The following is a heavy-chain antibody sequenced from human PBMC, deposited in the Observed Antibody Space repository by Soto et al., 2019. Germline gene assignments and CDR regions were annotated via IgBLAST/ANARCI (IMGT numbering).Heavy chain of an antibody. CDR1: GGSYKSGSYS. J-gene: IGHJ6*02. CDR2: VYHTGRT. CDR3: ARGSFSSPNCYSFSGYYGMDV. V-gene: IGHV4-61*01. Sequence: SETLSLTCTVSGGSYKSGSYSWSWIRQPPGKGLEWIGYVYHTGRTSYNPSRKIRVSISLDTSKNQFSLNLDSVTSAYTALYYCARGSFSSPNCYSFSGYYGMDVWGQGTTGTVSS. D-gene: IGHD2-2*01.